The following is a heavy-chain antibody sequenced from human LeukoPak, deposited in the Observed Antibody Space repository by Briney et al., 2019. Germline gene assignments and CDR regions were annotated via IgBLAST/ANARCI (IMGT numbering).Heavy chain of an antibody. J-gene: IGHJ4*02. Sequence: SETLSLTCTVSGGSISSYYWSWIRQPPGKGLEWIGYIYYSGSTNYNPSLKSRVTISVDTSKNQFSLKLSSVTAADTAVYYCARQAYGSSWRFDYWGQGTLVTVSS. CDR3: ARQAYGSSWRFDY. CDR1: GGSISSYY. D-gene: IGHD6-13*01. V-gene: IGHV4-59*08. CDR2: IYYSGST.